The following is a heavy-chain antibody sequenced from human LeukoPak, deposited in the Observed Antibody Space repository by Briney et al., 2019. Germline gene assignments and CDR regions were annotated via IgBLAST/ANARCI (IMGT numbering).Heavy chain of an antibody. Sequence: PGGSLRLSRAASGFIFSSYAMSSVRQAPGKGLEWVSSVSGGGGSTYYADSARGRFTISRDNSKSTLFLQMNRMRAEDTAVYYCAKSSYYDSSGYYRENYFDYWGKGTLVTVFS. V-gene: IGHV3-23*01. CDR2: VSGGGGST. D-gene: IGHD3-22*01. J-gene: IGHJ4*02. CDR1: GFIFSSYA. CDR3: AKSSYYDSSGYYRENYFDY.